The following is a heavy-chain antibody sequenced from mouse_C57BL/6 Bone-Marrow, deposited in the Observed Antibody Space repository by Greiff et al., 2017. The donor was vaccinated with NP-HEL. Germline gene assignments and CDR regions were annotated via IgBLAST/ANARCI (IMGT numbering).Heavy chain of an antibody. CDR2: IHPNSGST. Sequence: QVQLQQPGAELVKPGASVKLSCKASGYTFTSYWMHWVKQRPGQGLEWIGMIHPNSGSTNYNEKFKSKATLTVDKSSSTAYMQLSSLTSEDSAVYYCASPFCYDYDPSFAYWGQGTLVTVSA. CDR3: ASPFCYDYDPSFAY. CDR1: GYTFTSYW. V-gene: IGHV1-64*01. J-gene: IGHJ3*01. D-gene: IGHD2-4*01.